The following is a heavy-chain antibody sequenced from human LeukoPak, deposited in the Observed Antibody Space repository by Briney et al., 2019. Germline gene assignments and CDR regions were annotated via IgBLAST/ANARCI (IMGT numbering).Heavy chain of an antibody. V-gene: IGHV4-34*01. CDR1: GGSFSGYY. J-gene: IGHJ5*02. CDR3: ARGRRGWFDP. CDR2: INHSGST. Sequence: SETLSLTCAVYGGSFSGYYWSWIRQPPGKGLEWIGEINHSGSTNYNPSLKSRVTISVDTSKNQFSLKLSSVTAADTAVYYCARGRRGWFDPWGQGTLVIVSS.